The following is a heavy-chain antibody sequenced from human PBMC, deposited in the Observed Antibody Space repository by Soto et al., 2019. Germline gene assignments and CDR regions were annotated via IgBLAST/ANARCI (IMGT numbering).Heavy chain of an antibody. CDR3: AKTIVSASGYYFDH. CDR2: ISCGSSDT. V-gene: IGHV3-11*06. Sequence: QVQLVESGGGLVKPGGSLRLACAASGFSFGDSYMSWVRQAPGKGLEWLSYISCGSSDTNYADSGKGRFTISRDNAKRSLYLEMNSLRADDTAVYYCAKTIVSASGYYFDHWGQGNLVTVSS. CDR1: GFSFGDSY. J-gene: IGHJ4*02. D-gene: IGHD2-21*01.